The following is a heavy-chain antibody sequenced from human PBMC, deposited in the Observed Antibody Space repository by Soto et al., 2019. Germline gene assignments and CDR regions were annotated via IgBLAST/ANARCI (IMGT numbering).Heavy chain of an antibody. Sequence: SVKVSCKASGGTFSSYAISWVRQAPGQGLEWMGGIIPIFGTANYAQKFQGRVTITADESTSTAYMELSSLRAEDTAVYYCARDPPYRMYYFHYWGQGTLVTVSS. V-gene: IGHV1-69*13. CDR1: GGTFSSYA. J-gene: IGHJ4*02. CDR3: ARDPPYRMYYFHY. D-gene: IGHD1-1*01. CDR2: IIPIFGTA.